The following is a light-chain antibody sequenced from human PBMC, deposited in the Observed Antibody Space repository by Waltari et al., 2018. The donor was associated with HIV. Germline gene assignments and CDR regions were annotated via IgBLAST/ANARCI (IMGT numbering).Light chain of an antibody. Sequence: QSVLTQPPSASGAPGQTVTLPCSGSTSNLETHWVYWYQQLPGTAPKLLIYRNYQRPSGVPDRFSSSKSGASASLIISGLRSEDEADYFCGVWDSTLKQWLFGGRTKLTVL. CDR1: TSNLETHW. CDR3: GVWDSTLKQWL. CDR2: RNY. V-gene: IGLV1-47*01. J-gene: IGLJ3*02.